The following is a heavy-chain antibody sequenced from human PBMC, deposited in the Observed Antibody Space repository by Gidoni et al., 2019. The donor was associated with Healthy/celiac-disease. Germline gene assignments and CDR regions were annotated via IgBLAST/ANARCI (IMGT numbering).Heavy chain of an antibody. J-gene: IGHJ4*02. D-gene: IGHD3-16*01. Sequence: EVQLVESGGGLVQPGRSLRLSCAASGFPFDDYAMHWVRQAPGKGLEWGSGISWNSGSIGYADSVKGRFTISRDNAKNSLYLQMNSLRAEDTALYYCAKPGDDYVWGSPVSFDYWGQGTLVTVSS. CDR3: AKPGDDYVWGSPVSFDY. V-gene: IGHV3-9*01. CDR1: GFPFDDYA. CDR2: ISWNSGSI.